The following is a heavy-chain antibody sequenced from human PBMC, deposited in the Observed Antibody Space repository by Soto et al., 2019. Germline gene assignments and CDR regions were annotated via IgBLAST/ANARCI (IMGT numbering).Heavy chain of an antibody. D-gene: IGHD2-21*01. J-gene: IGHJ4*02. V-gene: IGHV3-30*04. CDR2: LSNDGKKD. CDR3: ARGAHFAVVSDMCN. Sequence: QVQLAQSGGGVVQPGGSLRLSCVASGFTFSNFAMHWVRQSPGKGLEWVAGLSNDGKKDFYADSVKGRFTVSRDNSKSTQHLQMNSLTAEDTAVYYCARGAHFAVVSDMCNWGQGAQVTVSS. CDR1: GFTFSNFA.